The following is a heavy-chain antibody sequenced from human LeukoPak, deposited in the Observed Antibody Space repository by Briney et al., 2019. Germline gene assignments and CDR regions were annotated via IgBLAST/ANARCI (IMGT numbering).Heavy chain of an antibody. V-gene: IGHV1-2*02. D-gene: IGHD4-17*01. CDR1: GYTFTGYY. CDR2: INPNSGGT. J-gene: IGHJ4*02. CDR3: ARAVYGDYENFDY. Sequence: GASVKGSCKASGYTFTGYYMHLVRQAPGQGLEWVGWINPNSGGTNYAQKCQCRVTMTRDTSISTAYMELSRLRSDDTAVYYCARAVYGDYENFDYWGQGTLVTVSS.